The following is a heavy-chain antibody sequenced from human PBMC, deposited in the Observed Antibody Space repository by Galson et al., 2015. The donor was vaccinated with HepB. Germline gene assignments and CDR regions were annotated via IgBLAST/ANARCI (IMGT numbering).Heavy chain of an antibody. Sequence: SLRLSCAASGFTFSSYWMSWVRQAPGKGLEWVANIKEDGSEKHYMDSVKGRFTISRDNAKNSLYLQMNSLRAEDTAVYFCARYTLGSALLDYWGQGTLVTVSS. CDR3: ARYTLGSALLDY. CDR2: IKEDGSEK. D-gene: IGHD1-26*01. V-gene: IGHV3-7*03. CDR1: GFTFSSYW. J-gene: IGHJ4*02.